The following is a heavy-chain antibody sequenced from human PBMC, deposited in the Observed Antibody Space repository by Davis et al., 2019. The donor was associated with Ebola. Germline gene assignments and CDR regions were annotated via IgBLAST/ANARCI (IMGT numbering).Heavy chain of an antibody. CDR2: IYYSGST. V-gene: IGHV4-59*01. D-gene: IGHD3-10*01. Sequence: SETLSLTCTVSGGSISSYYWSWIRQPPGKGLEWIGSIYYSGSTNYNPSLKSRVTISVDTSKNQFSLKLSSVTAADTAVYYCARDRGYGMDVWGQGTTVTVSS. J-gene: IGHJ6*02. CDR1: GGSISSYY. CDR3: ARDRGYGMDV.